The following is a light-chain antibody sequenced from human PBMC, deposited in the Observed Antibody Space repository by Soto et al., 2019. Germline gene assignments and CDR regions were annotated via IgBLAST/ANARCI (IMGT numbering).Light chain of an antibody. J-gene: IGKJ4*01. CDR1: QSVSSN. Sequence: EIVITQSPATLSVSPGERSTLSCMASQSVSSNLAWYQQKPGQSPRLLIYAAYSRATGIPDRFTGSGSGTDFALTISRLEPEDFAVYFCQQHGSSPLTVGGGTQVEIK. CDR3: QQHGSSPLT. CDR2: AAY. V-gene: IGKV3-20*01.